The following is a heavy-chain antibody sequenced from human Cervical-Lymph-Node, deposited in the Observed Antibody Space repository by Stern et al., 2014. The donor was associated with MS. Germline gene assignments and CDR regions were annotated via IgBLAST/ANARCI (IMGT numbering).Heavy chain of an antibody. CDR1: GHTLTELS. Sequence: QMQLVQSGAEVKKPGASVKLSCKVTGHTLTELSIHWVRQAPGKGLEWMGGFDPEDGETIYAQKVQGRVSMTEDTSTDTAYMELSSLRSDDTAVYYCATGLYYYYGMDVWGQGTTVTVSS. CDR3: ATGLYYYYGMDV. CDR2: FDPEDGET. J-gene: IGHJ6*02. V-gene: IGHV1-24*01.